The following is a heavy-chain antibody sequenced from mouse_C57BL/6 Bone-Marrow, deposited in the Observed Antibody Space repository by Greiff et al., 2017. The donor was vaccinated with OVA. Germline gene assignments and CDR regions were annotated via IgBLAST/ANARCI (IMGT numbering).Heavy chain of an antibody. J-gene: IGHJ2*01. D-gene: IGHD1-1*01. CDR3: ALFITTVVETY. V-gene: IGHV1-53*01. CDR2: INPSNGGT. CDR1: GYTFTSYW. Sequence: QVQLQQPGTELVKPGASVKLSCKASGYTFTSYWMHWVKQRPGQGLEWIGNINPSNGGTNYNEQFKSKATLTGDKSSSTPYMQLSSLTSDDSAVYYCALFITTVVETYWGQGTTLTVSS.